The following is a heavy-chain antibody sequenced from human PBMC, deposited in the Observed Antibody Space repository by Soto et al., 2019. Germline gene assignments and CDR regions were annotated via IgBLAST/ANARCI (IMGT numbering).Heavy chain of an antibody. D-gene: IGHD3-10*02. CDR2: IYWDDDK. J-gene: IGHJ3*02. CDR1: GFSLTTVGMC. Sequence: QITLKESGPTLVKPTQTLTLTCTFSGFSLTTVGMCVGWIRQPPGKALDWLGIIYWDDDKRYSPSLNGRVTFIKDTSKIQVVLTMTNMDPVDTATYYCAHRNSRMFAFDIWGQGTLVTVSS. V-gene: IGHV2-5*02. CDR3: AHRNSRMFAFDI.